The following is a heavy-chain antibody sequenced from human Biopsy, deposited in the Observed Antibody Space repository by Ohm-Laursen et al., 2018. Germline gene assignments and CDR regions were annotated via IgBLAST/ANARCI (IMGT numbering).Heavy chain of an antibody. CDR2: IYYILMT. CDR1: GGSVTNYY. V-gene: IGHV4-59*02. CDR3: ARDSGIHNCGNYNYYHYYDKVV. Sequence: SDTLSLTCTVSGGSVTNYYCNWSCQRPAQGLELIGLIYYILMTNYNPSLQSRVSISVDTSRKQVSLTLNSVTAADTAVYYYARDSGIHNCGNYNYYHYYDKVVWGQGTKVTVSS. D-gene: IGHD4-17*01. J-gene: IGHJ6*02.